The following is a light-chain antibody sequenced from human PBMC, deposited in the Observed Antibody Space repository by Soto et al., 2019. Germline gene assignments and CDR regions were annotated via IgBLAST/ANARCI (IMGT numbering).Light chain of an antibody. V-gene: IGKV1-9*01. CDR2: SAS. CDR1: QTISSW. Sequence: DIQMTQSPSTLSGSVGAKATTTCRASQTISSWLAWYQQKPGKAPDLLIYSASTLQSGVPSRFSGSGSETEFSLTIRALQPEDFATYYCQQLSRYPLTFGGGTKVDIK. J-gene: IGKJ4*01. CDR3: QQLSRYPLT.